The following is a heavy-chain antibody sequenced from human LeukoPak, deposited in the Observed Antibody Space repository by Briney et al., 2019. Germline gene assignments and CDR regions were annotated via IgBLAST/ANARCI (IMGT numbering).Heavy chain of an antibody. CDR3: ARESTTGNFDY. J-gene: IGHJ4*02. D-gene: IGHD1-1*01. CDR2: IYYSGST. Sequence: SETLSLTCTVSGGSITSYYWSWIRQPPGKGLEWIGYIYYSGSTNYNPSLKSRVTISVDTSKNQFSLKLSSVTAADTAVYYCARESTTGNFDYWGQGTLVTVSS. CDR1: GGSITSYY. V-gene: IGHV4-59*01.